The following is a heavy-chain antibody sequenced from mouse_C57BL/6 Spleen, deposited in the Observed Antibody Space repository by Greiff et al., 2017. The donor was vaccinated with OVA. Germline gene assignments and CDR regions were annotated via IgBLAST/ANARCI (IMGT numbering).Heavy chain of an antibody. CDR2: INPNNGGT. Sequence: EVQLQQSGPELVKPGASVKIPCKASGYTFTDYNMDWVKQSHGKSLEWIGDINPNNGGTIYNQKFKGKATLTVDKSSSTAYMELRSLTSEDTAVYYCARRRRYYGSSFYYAMDYWGQGTSVTVSS. J-gene: IGHJ4*01. CDR3: ARRRRYYGSSFYYAMDY. CDR1: GYTFTDYN. D-gene: IGHD1-1*01. V-gene: IGHV1-18*01.